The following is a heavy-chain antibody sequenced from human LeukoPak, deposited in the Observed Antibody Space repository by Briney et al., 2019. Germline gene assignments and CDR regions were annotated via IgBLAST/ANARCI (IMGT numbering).Heavy chain of an antibody. CDR1: GFTFNSYW. J-gene: IGHJ4*02. CDR3: VREGPPQGRPWSGWYPFDF. D-gene: IGHD3-3*01. CDR2: IRGDGSER. Sequence: SGGSLRLSCAASGFTFNSYWMTWVRQAPGKGLEWVANIRGDGSERFYVGYLKGRFTISRDNAKNSLYLQMNSLRVDDTAVYYCVREGPPQGRPWSGWYPFDFWGQGILVTVSS. V-gene: IGHV3-7*01.